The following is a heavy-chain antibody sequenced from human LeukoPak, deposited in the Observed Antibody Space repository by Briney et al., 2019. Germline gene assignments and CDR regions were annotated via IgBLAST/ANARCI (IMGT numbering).Heavy chain of an antibody. CDR3: ARDRGSYFPYYFDY. CDR2: INPNSGGT. D-gene: IGHD1-26*01. V-gene: IGHV1-2*06. Sequence: ASVKVSCKASGYTFTSYGISWVRQAPGQGLEWMGRINPNSGGTNYAQKFQGRVTMTRDTSISTAYMELSRLRSDDTAVYYCARDRGSYFPYYFDYWGQGTLVTVSS. CDR1: GYTFTSYG. J-gene: IGHJ4*02.